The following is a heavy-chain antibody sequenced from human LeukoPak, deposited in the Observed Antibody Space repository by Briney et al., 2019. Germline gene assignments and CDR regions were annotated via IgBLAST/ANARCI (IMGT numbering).Heavy chain of an antibody. CDR2: IYSGGST. CDR3: ARYYYDSSGYSYYFDY. V-gene: IGHV3-53*04. Sequence: GGSLRLSCAASGFTVSTNYMSWVRQAPGKGLEWVSVIYSGGSTYYADSVKGRFTISRHNSKNTLYLQMNSLRAEDTAAYYCARYYYDSSGYSYYFDYWGQGTLVTVSS. J-gene: IGHJ4*02. D-gene: IGHD3-22*01. CDR1: GFTVSTNY.